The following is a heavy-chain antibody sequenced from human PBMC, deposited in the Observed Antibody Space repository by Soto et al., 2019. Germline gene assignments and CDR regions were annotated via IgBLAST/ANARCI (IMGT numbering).Heavy chain of an antibody. J-gene: IGHJ5*02. D-gene: IGHD5-18*01. CDR3: ARESYSYGPSWFDP. V-gene: IGHV4-59*01. Sequence: QVQLQESGPGLVKPSETLSLTCTVSGGSISGFYWSWIRQPPGKGLEWIGYIYNSGSTNYNPSLMCRVTIAVDSSKNQFSLKLSSVTAADTAVYYCARESYSYGPSWFDPLGQGTLVTVSS. CDR2: IYNSGST. CDR1: GGSISGFY.